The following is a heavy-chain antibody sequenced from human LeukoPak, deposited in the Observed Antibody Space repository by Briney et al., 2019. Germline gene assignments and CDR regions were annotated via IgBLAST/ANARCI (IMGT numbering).Heavy chain of an antibody. Sequence: SETLSLTCAVSGGSINSGGYSWSWIRQPPGKGLEWIGYFYQSGTTSYNPSLKSRVTISLDRSKNQFSLRLSSVTAADTAVYFCARRRDGYNAFDYWGQGTLVTVSS. D-gene: IGHD5-24*01. V-gene: IGHV4-30-2*01. J-gene: IGHJ4*02. CDR1: GGSINSGGYS. CDR3: ARRRDGYNAFDY. CDR2: FYQSGTT.